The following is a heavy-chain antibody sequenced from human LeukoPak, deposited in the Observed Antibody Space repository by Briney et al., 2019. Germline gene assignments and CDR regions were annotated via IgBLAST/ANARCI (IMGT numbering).Heavy chain of an antibody. D-gene: IGHD3-10*01. J-gene: IGHJ4*02. CDR1: GGSISSYY. Sequence: HSETLSLTCTVSGGSISSYYWSWIRQPPGKGLEGIGYIYYSGSTNYNPSLKSRVTISVDTSKNQFSLKLSSVTAADTAAYYCAGVRMVRRLEYYFDYWGPGALVTVSS. CDR2: IYYSGST. CDR3: AGVRMVRRLEYYFDY. V-gene: IGHV4-59*01.